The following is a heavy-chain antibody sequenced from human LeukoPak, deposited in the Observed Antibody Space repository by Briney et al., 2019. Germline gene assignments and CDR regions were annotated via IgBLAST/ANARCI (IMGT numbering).Heavy chain of an antibody. V-gene: IGHV3-7*01. D-gene: IGHD5-12*01. Sequence: GGSLRLSCAASEFTLSSYWMRWVRQAPGKGLEWVANIKEDGGEQYYADSVKGRFSISRDNANNSFYLQMNNLRAEDTAVYYCAVGIGWLIDWGQGTLVTVSS. CDR3: AVGIGWLID. J-gene: IGHJ4*02. CDR1: EFTLSSYW. CDR2: IKEDGGEQ.